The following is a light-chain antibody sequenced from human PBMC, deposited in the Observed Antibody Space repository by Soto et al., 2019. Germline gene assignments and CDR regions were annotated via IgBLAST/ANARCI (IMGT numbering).Light chain of an antibody. CDR2: DVS. CDR3: CSYAGSYTYV. CDR1: SSDVGGYNY. Sequence: SVLAQPRSVSGSPGQPVTISCTGTSSDVGGYNYFSWHQQHPGKAPKLMIYDVSKRPSGVPDRFSGSKSGNTASLTISGLQAEDEADDYCCSYAGSYTYVFGTGTRSTS. V-gene: IGLV2-11*01. J-gene: IGLJ1*01.